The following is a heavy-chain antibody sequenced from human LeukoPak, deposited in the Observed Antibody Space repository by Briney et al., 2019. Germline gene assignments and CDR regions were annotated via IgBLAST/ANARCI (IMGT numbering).Heavy chain of an antibody. Sequence: GGSLRLSCAASGFTFSSYAMSWVRQAPGKGLEWVSAISGSGGSTYYADSVKGRFTISRDNSKDTLYLQMNGLRAEDTAVYFCAKQSAGSAAWYSLHYDFWGQGTLVTVSS. CDR2: ISGSGGST. J-gene: IGHJ4*02. D-gene: IGHD6-13*01. CDR1: GFTFSSYA. V-gene: IGHV3-23*01. CDR3: AKQSAGSAAWYSLHYDF.